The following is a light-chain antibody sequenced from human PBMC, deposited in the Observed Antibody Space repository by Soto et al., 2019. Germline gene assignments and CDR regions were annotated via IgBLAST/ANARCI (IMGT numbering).Light chain of an antibody. CDR1: QSVRSN. CDR3: QQYNNWPLT. Sequence: EVVMTQSPATVSVSPGETATLSCRASQSVRSNLAWYQQKPGQAPRLLIYGASTRATGIPARFSGSGSGAEFTLTISSLQSEDFAIYSCQQYNNWPLTFGGGTKVEIK. CDR2: GAS. J-gene: IGKJ4*01. V-gene: IGKV3-15*01.